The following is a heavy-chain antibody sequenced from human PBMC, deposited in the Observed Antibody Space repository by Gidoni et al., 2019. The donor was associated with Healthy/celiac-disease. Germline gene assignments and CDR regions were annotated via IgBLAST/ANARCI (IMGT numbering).Heavy chain of an antibody. J-gene: IGHJ4*02. CDR2: ISSSSSYI. V-gene: IGHV3-21*01. D-gene: IGHD5-12*01. CDR1: GLTFSRYS. CDR3: ARVSGYEYYFDY. Sequence: EVQLVESGGGLVKPGGSLSLSCAASGLTFSRYSMNWFRQAPGKGLEWVSSISSSSSYIYYADSVKGRFTISRDNAKNSLYLQMNSLRAEDTAVYYCARVSGYEYYFDYWGQGTLVTVSS.